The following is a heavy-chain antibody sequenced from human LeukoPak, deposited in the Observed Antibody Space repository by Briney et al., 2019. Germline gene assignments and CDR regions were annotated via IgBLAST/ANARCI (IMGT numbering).Heavy chain of an antibody. V-gene: IGHV3-23*01. J-gene: IGHJ3*02. D-gene: IGHD7-27*01. CDR1: GFTISNYA. Sequence: GGSLRLSCAASGFTISNYAVSWVRQAPGKGLEWVSGISGSGGSTYYANSVKGRFTISRDNSKNTLYLQMNSLRAEDTAVYYCARDRGANWLDAFDIWGQGTMVTVSS. CDR3: ARDRGANWLDAFDI. CDR2: ISGSGGST.